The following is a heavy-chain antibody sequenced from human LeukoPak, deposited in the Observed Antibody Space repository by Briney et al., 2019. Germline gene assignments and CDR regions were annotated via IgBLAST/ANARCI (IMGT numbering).Heavy chain of an antibody. CDR2: ISSSTSYI. D-gene: IGHD4-17*01. CDR3: ARAGGSTVSHSDY. V-gene: IGHV3-21*01. CDR1: GFTFSSYS. J-gene: IGHJ4*02. Sequence: GGSLRLSCAASGFTFSSYSMNWIRQAPGKGLEWVSSISSSTSYIYYADSVKGRFTISKDNAKNSLYLQMNSLRAEDTAVYYCARAGGSTVSHSDYWGQRTLVTVSS.